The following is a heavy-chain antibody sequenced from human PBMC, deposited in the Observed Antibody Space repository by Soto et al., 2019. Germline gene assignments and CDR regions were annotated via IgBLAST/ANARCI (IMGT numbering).Heavy chain of an antibody. D-gene: IGHD5-12*01. Sequence: QVQLQESGPGLVKPSGTLSLTCAVSGGSISSSNWWSWVRQPPGKGLEWIGEISHSGSTNYNTSLKSRVTISVDKSKNPFSMKLSSVTAADTAVYYCARDIGRDGYNAGYFDYWGQGTLVTVSA. V-gene: IGHV4-4*02. CDR1: GGSISSSNW. CDR2: ISHSGST. CDR3: ARDIGRDGYNAGYFDY. J-gene: IGHJ4*02.